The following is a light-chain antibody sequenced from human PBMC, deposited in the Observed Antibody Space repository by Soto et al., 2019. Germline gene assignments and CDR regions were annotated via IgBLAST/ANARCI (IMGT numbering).Light chain of an antibody. V-gene: IGKV1-6*01. Sequence: AIPVTQSPSSLSASVGDRVTITCRASEDIRNGLGWYQQKPGKAPKLLIYAASYLQGGAPSRFSGSGFGTEFTLTISSLQPEDFATYYCLQDHNYLWTFGQGTKVEIK. J-gene: IGKJ1*01. CDR1: EDIRNG. CDR2: AAS. CDR3: LQDHNYLWT.